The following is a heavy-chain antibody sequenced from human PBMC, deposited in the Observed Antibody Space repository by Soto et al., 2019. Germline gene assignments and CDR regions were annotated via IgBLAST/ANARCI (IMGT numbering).Heavy chain of an antibody. V-gene: IGHV1-69*01. CDR3: ANSYYGSGSYYYYGMDV. Sequence: QVQLVQSGAEVKKPGSSVKVSCKASGGTFSSYAISWVRQAPGQGLEWMGGIIPIFGTANYAQKFQGRVTITAEESTSTAFMELSCLRSEDTAVYYCANSYYGSGSYYYYGMDVCGQGTTVTVSS. D-gene: IGHD3-10*01. CDR1: GGTFSSYA. J-gene: IGHJ6*02. CDR2: IIPIFGTA.